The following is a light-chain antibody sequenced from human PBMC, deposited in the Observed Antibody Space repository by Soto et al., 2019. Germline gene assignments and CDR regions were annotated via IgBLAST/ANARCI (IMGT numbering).Light chain of an antibody. V-gene: IGLV2-14*01. J-gene: IGLJ1*01. CDR1: SRDVGGYNY. CDR3: SSNTASFTYV. Sequence: QSALTQPASVSGSPGQSITISCTGTSRDVGGYNYVSWYQHHPGKAPKLLIHEVTYRPSWVSTRFAGSKSGNTASLTISGLQTEVEADYYCSSNTASFTYVFRTGTKLTVL. CDR2: EVT.